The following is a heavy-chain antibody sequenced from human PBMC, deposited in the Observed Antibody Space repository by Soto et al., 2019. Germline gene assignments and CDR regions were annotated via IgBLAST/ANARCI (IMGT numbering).Heavy chain of an antibody. Sequence: QVQLVQSGAEVKEPGSSVKVSCKASGGGNLRDYRTTWVRRAPGQGLEWMGGIIPKLGSANYAPKFQGRVIIAADESTNRVDTQLRSLRSDVTAVYVGARGGEGYNVCAVYWGQGAPGTVSS. CDR1: GGGNLRDYR. J-gene: IGHJ4*02. CDR2: IIPKLGSA. D-gene: IGHD5-12*01. CDR3: ARGGEGYNVCAVY. V-gene: IGHV1-69*01.